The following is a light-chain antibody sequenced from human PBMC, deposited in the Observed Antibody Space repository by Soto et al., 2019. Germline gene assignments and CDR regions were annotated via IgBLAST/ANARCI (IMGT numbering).Light chain of an antibody. CDR1: QSISHW. CDR3: QQYLTFPWT. CDR2: EAS. Sequence: DIQMTQSPSILSASVGDIVTISCRASQSISHWLAWYKQKPGKAPDLLIYEASSLEGGVPSRFSGSGSGTDFTLTISRLQPEDFATYYCQQYLTFPWTFGQGTKVDIK. V-gene: IGKV1-5*03. J-gene: IGKJ1*01.